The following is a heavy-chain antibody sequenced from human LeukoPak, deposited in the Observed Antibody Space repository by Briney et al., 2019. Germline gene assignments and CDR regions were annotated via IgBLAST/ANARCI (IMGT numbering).Heavy chain of an antibody. CDR3: ARAFGYVLDY. D-gene: IGHD2-2*01. V-gene: IGHV3-13*01. Sequence: GGSLRLSCAASGFTFSSYDMHWVRQTTGKGLEWVSVIGSAGDTYYPGFVKGRFTISRENAKNSLYLQMNSLRAEDTAVYYCARAFGYVLDYWGQGTLVTVSS. J-gene: IGHJ4*02. CDR2: IGSAGDT. CDR1: GFTFSSYD.